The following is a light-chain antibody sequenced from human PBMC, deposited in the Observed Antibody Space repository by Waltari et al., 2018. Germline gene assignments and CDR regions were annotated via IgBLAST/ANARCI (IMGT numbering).Light chain of an antibody. CDR2: GKN. CDR3: QSFDGRRTL. V-gene: IGLV1-40*01. J-gene: IGLJ2*01. CDR1: ISNIGAGYD. Sequence: QSVLTQPPSVSAAPGRRVTISCTGDISNIGAGYDVHWYQQLPETSPKLLIYGKNNRPSGVPYRFSASRSGTSASLAITGLQAEDEADYYCQSFDGRRTLFGGGTKLTVL.